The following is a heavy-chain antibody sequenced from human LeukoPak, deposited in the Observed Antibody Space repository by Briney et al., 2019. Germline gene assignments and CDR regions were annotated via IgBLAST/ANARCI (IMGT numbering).Heavy chain of an antibody. CDR1: GFTFGDYA. V-gene: IGHV3-49*04. CDR3: TRAQGGFGESPNYYYYYYMDV. J-gene: IGHJ6*03. CDR2: IRSKAYGGTT. D-gene: IGHD3-10*01. Sequence: PGGSLRLSCTASGFTFGDYAMSWVRQAPGKGLEWVGFIRSKAYGGTTEYAASVKGRFTISRDDSKSIAYLQMNSLKTEDTAMYYCTRAQGGFGESPNYYYYYYMDVWGKGTTVTVSS.